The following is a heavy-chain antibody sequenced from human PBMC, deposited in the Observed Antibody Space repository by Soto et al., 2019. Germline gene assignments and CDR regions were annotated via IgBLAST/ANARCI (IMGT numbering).Heavy chain of an antibody. J-gene: IGHJ6*02. D-gene: IGHD4-17*01. CDR1: GCTFSSYA. V-gene: IGHV1-69*13. Sequence: ASVKVSCKASGCTFSSYAISWVRQAPGQGLEWMGGIIPIFGTANYAQKFQGRVTITADESTSTAYMKLSSLRSEDTAVYYCARDSDYGDYYYYGMDVWGQGTTVTVSS. CDR2: IIPIFGTA. CDR3: ARDSDYGDYYYYGMDV.